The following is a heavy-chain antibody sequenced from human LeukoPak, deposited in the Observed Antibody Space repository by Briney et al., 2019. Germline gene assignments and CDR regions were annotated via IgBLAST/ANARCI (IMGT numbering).Heavy chain of an antibody. J-gene: IGHJ4*02. CDR2: IIPIFGTA. D-gene: IGHD5-18*01. CDR3: MCSGAYSYEFYFDY. V-gene: IGHV1-69*13. Sequence: GASVKVSCKASGGTFSSYAISWVRQAPGQGLEWMGGIIPIFGTANYAQKFQGRVTITADESTSTAYMELSSLRSEDTAVYYCMCSGAYSYEFYFDYWGQGTLVTVSS. CDR1: GGTFSSYA.